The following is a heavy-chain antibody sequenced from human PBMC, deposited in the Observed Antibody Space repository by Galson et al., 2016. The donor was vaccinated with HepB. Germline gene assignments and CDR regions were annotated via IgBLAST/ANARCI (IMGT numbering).Heavy chain of an antibody. CDR2: INPRSGST. D-gene: IGHD2-2*01. V-gene: IGHV1-46*01. J-gene: IGHJ4*02. CDR1: GYTFTNYY. CDR3: ARDRGGSTYALGAYYFDS. Sequence: SVKVSCKASGYTFTNYYMHWVRQAPGQGPEWMGIINPRSGSTTYAHKFQGRVTMTSDTSTGTVNMEMTSLTSKDTAVYYCARDRGGSTYALGAYYFDSWGQGTLVTVSS.